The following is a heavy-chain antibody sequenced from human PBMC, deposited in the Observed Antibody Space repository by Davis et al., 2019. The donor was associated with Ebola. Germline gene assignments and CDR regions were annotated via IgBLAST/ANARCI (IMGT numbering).Heavy chain of an antibody. CDR1: GFTFSDYY. CDR3: ARNSAPPDY. J-gene: IGHJ4*02. CDR2: INHSGDSI. Sequence: GESLKISCAASGFTFSDYYMSWVRQASGKGLEWISCINHSGDSIFYADFVKGRFTMSRDNAKNFLYLQLSSLRADDTAMYYCARNSAPPDYWGQGALVTVSS. V-gene: IGHV3-11*01. D-gene: IGHD6-6*01.